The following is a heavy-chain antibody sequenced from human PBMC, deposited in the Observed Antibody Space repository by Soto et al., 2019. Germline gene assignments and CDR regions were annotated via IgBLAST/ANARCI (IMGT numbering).Heavy chain of an antibody. J-gene: IGHJ4*02. CDR3: AYSSSSFPSYYFDY. D-gene: IGHD6-6*01. CDR1: GGTFSSYA. CDR2: IIPIFGTA. Sequence: GASVKVSCKASGGTFSSYAISWVRQAPGQGLEWMGGIIPIFGTANYAQKFQGRVTITADESTSTAYMELSSLRSEDTAVYYCAYSSSSFPSYYFDYWGQGTLVTVSS. V-gene: IGHV1-69*13.